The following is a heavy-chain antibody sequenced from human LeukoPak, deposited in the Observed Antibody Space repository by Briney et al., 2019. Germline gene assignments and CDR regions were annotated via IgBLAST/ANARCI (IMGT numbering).Heavy chain of an antibody. V-gene: IGHV4-34*01. CDR1: GGSFSGYY. D-gene: IGHD2-21*01. Sequence: PSETLSLTCAVYGGSFSGYYWSWIRQPPGKGLEWIGEINHSGSTNYNPSLKSRVTISVDTSKNQCSLKLSSVTAADTAVYYCARGQSGETYFDYWGQGTLVTVSS. CDR3: ARGQSGETYFDY. CDR2: INHSGST. J-gene: IGHJ4*02.